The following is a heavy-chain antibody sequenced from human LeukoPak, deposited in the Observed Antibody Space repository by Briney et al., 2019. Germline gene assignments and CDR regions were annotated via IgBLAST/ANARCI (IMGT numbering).Heavy chain of an antibody. D-gene: IGHD3-10*01. J-gene: IGHJ4*02. Sequence: GGSLRLSCAASGFTLSTDGMSWVRQAPGKGLEWVSCISDRGSTYYAASVKRRFTISRDNSKNTLYLQMNSLRAEDTAVYYCAKVTWTRSGSPDYWGQGTLVTVSS. V-gene: IGHV3-23*01. CDR1: GFTLSTDG. CDR3: AKVTWTRSGSPDY. CDR2: ISDRGST.